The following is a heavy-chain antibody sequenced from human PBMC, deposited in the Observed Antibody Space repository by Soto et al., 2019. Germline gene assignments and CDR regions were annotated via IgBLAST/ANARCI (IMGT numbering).Heavy chain of an antibody. D-gene: IGHD2-2*01. CDR3: ARERYCISTSCYALDY. J-gene: IGHJ4*02. V-gene: IGHV4-31*03. CDR1: GGSISSGGYY. Sequence: SETLSLTCTVSGGSISSGGYYWSWIRQHPGKGLEWIGYIYYSGSTYYNPSLKSRVTISVDTSKNQFSLKLSSVTAADTSVYYCARERYCISTSCYALDYWGQGTLVTVSS. CDR2: IYYSGST.